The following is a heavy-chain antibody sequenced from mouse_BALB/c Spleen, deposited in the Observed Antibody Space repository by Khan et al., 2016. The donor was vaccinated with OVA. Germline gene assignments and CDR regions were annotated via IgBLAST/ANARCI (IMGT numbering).Heavy chain of an antibody. Sequence: EVQLQESGPGLVKPSQSLSLTCTVTGYSITSNYAWNWIRQFPGNKLGWMGYISYSGSTNYNPSLKSRISITGDTSKTPFILQLNSVTPEDTATSYCARGNYYGYAMDYWGQGTSITVSS. CDR3: ARGNYYGYAMDY. D-gene: IGHD1-1*01. CDR1: GYSITSNYA. J-gene: IGHJ4*01. V-gene: IGHV3-2*02. CDR2: ISYSGST.